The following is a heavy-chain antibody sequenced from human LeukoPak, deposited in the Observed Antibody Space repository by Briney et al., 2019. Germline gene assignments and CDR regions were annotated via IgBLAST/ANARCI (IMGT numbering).Heavy chain of an antibody. D-gene: IGHD3-22*01. Sequence: ASVKVSCKASAFTFTDHYMHWVRQAPGQGLEWMGYINCNSGGTNYAQKSQGRVTMTRDTSISTAYMELSWLRSDDTAVFYCARTKGTSYYDNSGYGAFDIWGQGTMVTVSS. CDR3: ARTKGTSYYDNSGYGAFDI. CDR2: INCNSGGT. J-gene: IGHJ3*02. CDR1: AFTFTDHY. V-gene: IGHV1-2*02.